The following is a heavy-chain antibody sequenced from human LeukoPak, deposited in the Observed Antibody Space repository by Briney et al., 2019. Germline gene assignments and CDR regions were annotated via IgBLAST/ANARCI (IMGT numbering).Heavy chain of an antibody. CDR2: IKSDGSGT. CDR3: VRDNSKWYFDL. D-gene: IGHD1-26*01. V-gene: IGHV3-74*01. CDR1: GFTFNTHW. J-gene: IGHJ4*02. Sequence: GGSLRLSCVASGFTFNTHWIHWVRQAPGKGLVWVSYIKSDGSGTNYADSVMGRFTISRDNAKNTVFLQMNSLRVEDTAVYYCVRDNSKWYFDLWGQGSLVTVSS.